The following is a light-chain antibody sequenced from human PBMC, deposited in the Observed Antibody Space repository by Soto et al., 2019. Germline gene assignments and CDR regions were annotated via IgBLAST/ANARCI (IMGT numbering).Light chain of an antibody. CDR3: CSYAGGYRVL. CDR2: DVS. V-gene: IGLV2-11*01. Sequence: QSALTQPRSGSGSPGQSAAISCTGTSSNVGGYNYVSWYQHHPGKAPKLMIYDVSKRPSGVPDRFSGSKSGNTASLTISGLQAEDEADYYCCSYAGGYRVLFGVGTQLTVL. CDR1: SSNVGGYNY. J-gene: IGLJ2*01.